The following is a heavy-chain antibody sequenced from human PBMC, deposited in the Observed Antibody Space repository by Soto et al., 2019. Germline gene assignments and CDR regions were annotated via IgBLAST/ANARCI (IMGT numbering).Heavy chain of an antibody. V-gene: IGHV3-15*01. CDR1: GFTFSNAW. D-gene: IGHD1-26*01. CDR2: IKSKTDGGTT. CDR3: TTEGSWELIFAFFDY. Sequence: GGSLRLSCAASGFTFSNAWMSWVRQAPGKGLAWVGRIKSKTDGGTTDYSAPVKGRFTISRVDSKNTLYLHMNSLKTEDTAVYYCTTEGSWELIFAFFDYWGQGTLVTVSS. J-gene: IGHJ4*02.